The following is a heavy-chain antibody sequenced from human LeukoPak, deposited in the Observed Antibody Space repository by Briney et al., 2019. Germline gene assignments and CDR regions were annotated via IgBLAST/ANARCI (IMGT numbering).Heavy chain of an antibody. CDR2: IYHSGST. CDR1: GYSTSSGYY. V-gene: IGHV4-38-2*01. J-gene: IGHJ4*02. Sequence: SETLSLTCAVSGYSTSSGYYWGWIRQPPGKGLEWIGSIYHSGSTYYNPSLKSRVTISVDTSKNQFSLKLSSVTAADTAVYYCARMIVVVITPDYFDYWGQGTLVTVSS. CDR3: ARMIVVVITPDYFDY. D-gene: IGHD3-22*01.